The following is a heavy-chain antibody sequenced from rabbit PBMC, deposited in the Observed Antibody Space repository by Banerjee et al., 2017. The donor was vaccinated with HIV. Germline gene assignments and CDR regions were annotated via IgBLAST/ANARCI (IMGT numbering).Heavy chain of an antibody. CDR1: GFSFNNNYW. CDR2: IYADDTNSA. D-gene: IGHD7-1*01. Sequence: QEQLEESGGDLVKPEGSLTLTCTASGFSFNNNYWICWVRQPPGKGLEYSACIYADDTNSAYYASWAKGRFTISKTSSTTLTLHMTSLTAADTATYFCARSYAGYGGYGPYYFNLWGPGTLVTVS. J-gene: IGHJ4*01. V-gene: IGHV1S45*01. CDR3: ARSYAGYGGYGPYYFNL.